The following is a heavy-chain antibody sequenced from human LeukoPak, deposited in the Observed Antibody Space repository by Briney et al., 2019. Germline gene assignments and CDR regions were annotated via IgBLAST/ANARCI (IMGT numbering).Heavy chain of an antibody. V-gene: IGHV4-38-2*02. Sequence: PSETLSLTCTVSGFSINSGYYWGWIRQPPEKGLEWVGSMYHSGGTYYNAALKSRVTISIDTSKNQFSLKLSSVTAADAAVYYCARVDPNDKVDYWGQGTLVTVSS. D-gene: IGHD2-8*01. J-gene: IGHJ4*02. CDR1: GFSINSGYY. CDR3: ARVDPNDKVDY. CDR2: MYHSGGT.